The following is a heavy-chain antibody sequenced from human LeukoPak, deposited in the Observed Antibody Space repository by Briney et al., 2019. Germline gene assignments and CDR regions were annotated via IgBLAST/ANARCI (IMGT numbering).Heavy chain of an antibody. CDR1: GFTFSGYG. CDR3: ARAYSSGSGVETFDI. Sequence: PGKSLRLSCAASGFTFSGYGMHWVRQAPGKGLEWVAVIRYDASNKYYADSVKGRFTISRDNSKNTLDLQMNSLRAEDTAVYYCARAYSSGSGVETFDIWGQGTMVTVSS. J-gene: IGHJ3*02. D-gene: IGHD6-19*01. V-gene: IGHV3-33*01. CDR2: IRYDASNK.